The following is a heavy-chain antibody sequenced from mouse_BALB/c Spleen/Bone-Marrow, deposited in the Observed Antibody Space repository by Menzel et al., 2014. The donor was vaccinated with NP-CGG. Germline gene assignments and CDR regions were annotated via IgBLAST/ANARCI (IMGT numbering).Heavy chain of an antibody. CDR3: ARETMTKARFAY. CDR2: IHYSGST. Sequence: EVQLVESGPDLVKPSQSLSLTCTVTGYSITSGYGWHWIRQFAGNKLEWMGYIHYSGSTNYNPCLKSLISITRDTSKNQFFLQVNSVTTEDTATYYGARETMTKARFAYWGQGTLVTVSA. J-gene: IGHJ3*01. CDR1: GYSITSGYG. V-gene: IGHV3-1*02. D-gene: IGHD1-2*01.